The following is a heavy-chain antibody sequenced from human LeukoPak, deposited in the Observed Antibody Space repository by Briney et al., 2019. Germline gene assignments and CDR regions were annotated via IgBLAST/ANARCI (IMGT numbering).Heavy chain of an antibody. CDR1: GFTFSSYN. Sequence: GGSLRLSCAASGFTFSSYNMNWVRQAPGKGLEWVSSISSSSSYIYYADSVKGRFTISRDNAKNSLYLQMNSLRADDTAVYYCARDPSDNWNYNWFDPWGQGTLVTVSS. J-gene: IGHJ5*02. CDR3: ARDPSDNWNYNWFDP. D-gene: IGHD1-7*01. CDR2: ISSSSSYI. V-gene: IGHV3-21*01.